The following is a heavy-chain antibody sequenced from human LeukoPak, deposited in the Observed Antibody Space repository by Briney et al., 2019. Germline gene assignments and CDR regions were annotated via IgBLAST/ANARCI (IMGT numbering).Heavy chain of an antibody. Sequence: ASVKVSCKASGYTFTSYGISWVRQAPGQGLEWMGWISAYNGNTNYAQKFQGRVTITADKSTSTAYMELSSLRSEDTAVYYCAREWSSGWFGMDVWGQGTTVTVSS. CDR2: ISAYNGNT. V-gene: IGHV1-18*01. CDR1: GYTFTSYG. D-gene: IGHD6-19*01. J-gene: IGHJ6*02. CDR3: AREWSSGWFGMDV.